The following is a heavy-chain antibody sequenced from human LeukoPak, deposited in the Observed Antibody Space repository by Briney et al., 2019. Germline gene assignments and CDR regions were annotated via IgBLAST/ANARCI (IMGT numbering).Heavy chain of an antibody. D-gene: IGHD2-2*01. V-gene: IGHV1-8*02. J-gene: IGHJ6*02. Sequence: GASVKVSCKASGSTFSSYAISWVRQAPGQGLEWMGWMNPNSGNTGYAQKFQGRVTMTRNTSISTAYMELSSLRSEDTAVYYCARGGGYCSSTSCYPYYGMDVWGQGTTVTVSS. CDR3: ARGGGYCSSTSCYPYYGMDV. CDR2: MNPNSGNT. CDR1: GSTFSSYA.